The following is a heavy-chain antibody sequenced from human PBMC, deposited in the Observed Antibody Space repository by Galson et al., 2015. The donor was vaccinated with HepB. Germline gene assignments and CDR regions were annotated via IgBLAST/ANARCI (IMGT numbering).Heavy chain of an antibody. D-gene: IGHD5-24*01. CDR1: GFTFSSYS. V-gene: IGHV3-21*01. J-gene: IGHJ4*02. Sequence: SLRLSCAASGFTFSSYSMNWVRQAPGKGLEWVSSISSSSSYIYYADSVKGRFTISRDNAKNSLYLQMNSLRAEDTAVYYCARVLDGVGDSDYWGQGTLVTVSS. CDR2: ISSSSSYI. CDR3: ARVLDGVGDSDY.